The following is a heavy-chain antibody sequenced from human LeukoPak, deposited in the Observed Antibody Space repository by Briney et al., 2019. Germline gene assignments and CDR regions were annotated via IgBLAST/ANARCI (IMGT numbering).Heavy chain of an antibody. D-gene: IGHD5-18*01. CDR3: AKDSGYSYGYNAFDI. CDR2: IRNDANNK. J-gene: IGHJ3*02. V-gene: IGHV3-30*02. Sequence: GGSLRLSCTASGFTFSNYGMHWVRQAPGKGLEWVSFIRNDANNKYYADSVKGRFTISRDNSKNTLYLQMNSLRAEDTALYYCAKDSGYSYGYNAFDIRGQGTMVTVSS. CDR1: GFTFSNYG.